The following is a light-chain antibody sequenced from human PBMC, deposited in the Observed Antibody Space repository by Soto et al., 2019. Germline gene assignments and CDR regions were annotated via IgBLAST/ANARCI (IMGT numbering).Light chain of an antibody. Sequence: DIVLTQSPGTLSLSPGERATLSCRASQSVSSSYLAWYQQKPGQAPMLLIYGASSRATGIPARFSGSGSGTDFTLTISSLQPEDFATYYCQQSYSNSPTFGQGTKVDIK. V-gene: IGKV3-20*01. J-gene: IGKJ1*01. CDR1: QSVSSSY. CDR3: QQSYSNSPT. CDR2: GAS.